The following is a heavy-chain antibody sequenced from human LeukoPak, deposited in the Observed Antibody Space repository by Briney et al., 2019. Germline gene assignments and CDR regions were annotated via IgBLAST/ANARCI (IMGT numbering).Heavy chain of an antibody. V-gene: IGHV3-7*01. J-gene: IGHJ4*02. CDR2: MKEDGGEI. CDR1: GFPFSNYC. D-gene: IGHD4-23*01. Sequence: GGSLRLPCAASGFPFSNYCMSWARQAPGKGLEWVANMKEDGGEINYVDSVKGRFTISRDNAKNSLYLQMNSLRVDDTAVYYCARDRGYSTFDYWGQGTLVTVSS. CDR3: ARDRGYSTFDY.